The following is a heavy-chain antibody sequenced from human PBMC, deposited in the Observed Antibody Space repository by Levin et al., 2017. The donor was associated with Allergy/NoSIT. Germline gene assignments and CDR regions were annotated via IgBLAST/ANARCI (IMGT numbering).Heavy chain of an antibody. CDR2: ISGGSGSNT. D-gene: IGHD3-10*01. Sequence: GESLKISCAASGFTFSSYAMSWVRQAPGKGLEWVSVISGGSGSNTYYADSVKGRVTISRDNSQNTLYLQMNSLRAEDTAVYYCAKKAPYGSGPIFMDVWGQGTTVIVSS. J-gene: IGHJ6*02. V-gene: IGHV3-23*01. CDR1: GFTFSSYA. CDR3: AKKAPYGSGPIFMDV.